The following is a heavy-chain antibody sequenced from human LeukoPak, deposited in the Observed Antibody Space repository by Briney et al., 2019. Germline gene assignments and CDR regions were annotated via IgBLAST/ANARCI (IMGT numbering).Heavy chain of an antibody. CDR1: GGSFSGYY. J-gene: IGHJ6*02. Sequence: PSETLSLTCAVYGGSFSGYYWSWIRQPPGKGLEWIGEINHSGSTNYNPSLKSRVTISVDTSKNQFSLKLSSVTAADTAVYYCARGLSEAVAAHTSLSGGMDVWGQGTTVTVSS. V-gene: IGHV4-34*01. CDR2: INHSGST. CDR3: ARGLSEAVAAHTSLSGGMDV. D-gene: IGHD2-15*01.